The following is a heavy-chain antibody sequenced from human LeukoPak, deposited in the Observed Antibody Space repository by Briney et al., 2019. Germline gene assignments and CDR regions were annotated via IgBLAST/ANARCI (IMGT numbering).Heavy chain of an antibody. V-gene: IGHV1-18*01. J-gene: IGHJ3*02. Sequence: ASVKVSCKASGYTFTSYGISWVRQAPGQGLEWMGWISAYNGNTNYAQKLQGRVTMTTDTSTSTAYMELRSLRSDDTAVYYCARGSLGYSSSWYYRIDAFDIWGQGTMVTVSS. D-gene: IGHD6-13*01. CDR1: GYTFTSYG. CDR2: ISAYNGNT. CDR3: ARGSLGYSSSWYYRIDAFDI.